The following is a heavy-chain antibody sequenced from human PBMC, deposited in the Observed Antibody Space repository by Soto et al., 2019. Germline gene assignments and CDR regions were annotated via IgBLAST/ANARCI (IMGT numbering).Heavy chain of an antibody. CDR1: GFAVTSSY. J-gene: IGHJ2*01. V-gene: IGHV3-66*04. CDR3: ERHVGSYWYFDL. Sequence: EVQLVESGGGLVQPGGSLRLSCTASGFAVTSSYMGWVRRAPGRGLEWVSSIYSGRDTYYADSVRGRFTSTTDNSMDTLSLQMTSLRVDDTAMYYCERHVGSYWYFDLWGRGTPVTVSS. CDR2: IYSGRDT. D-gene: IGHD1-26*01.